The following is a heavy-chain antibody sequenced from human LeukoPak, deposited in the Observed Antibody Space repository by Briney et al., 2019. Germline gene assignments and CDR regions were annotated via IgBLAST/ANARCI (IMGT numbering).Heavy chain of an antibody. J-gene: IGHJ4*02. Sequence: PGGSLRLSCAASGFTFSDYYMSWIRQAPGKGLEWVSYISSDSTRYYADSVKGRFTISRDNSKNTLYLQMDSLRAEDTAVYYCAKSLSLLHTDYWGQGTLVTVSS. CDR3: AKSLSLLHTDY. V-gene: IGHV3-11*04. CDR1: GFTFSDYY. CDR2: ISSDSTR.